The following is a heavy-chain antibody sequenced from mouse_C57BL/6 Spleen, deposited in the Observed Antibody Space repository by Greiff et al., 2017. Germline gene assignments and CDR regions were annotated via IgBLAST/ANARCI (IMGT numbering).Heavy chain of an antibody. D-gene: IGHD2-4*01. CDR2: INYDGSST. J-gene: IGHJ4*01. Sequence: DVKLVESEGGLVQPGGSMKLSCTASGFTFSDYYMAWVRQVPEKGLEWVANINYDGSSTYYLDSLKSRFIISRDNAKNILYLQMSSLKAEDTATYYCARGDYDGNYAFDYWGQGTSVTVSS. V-gene: IGHV5-16*01. CDR3: ARGDYDGNYAFDY. CDR1: GFTFSDYY.